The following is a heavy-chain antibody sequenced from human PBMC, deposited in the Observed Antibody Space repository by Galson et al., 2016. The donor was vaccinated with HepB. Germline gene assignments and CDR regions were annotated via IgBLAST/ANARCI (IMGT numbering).Heavy chain of an antibody. CDR2: INSGGST. CDR3: ARDRKYSSSWPRRTYYYGMDV. V-gene: IGHV3-66*01. D-gene: IGHD6-13*01. CDR1: GFIVSSYH. Sequence: SLRLSCAASGFIVSSYHINWVRQAPGKGLEWVSLINSGGSTYYADSVKGRFTSSRDNSKNTVYLQMNSLRVEDTAVYYCARDRKYSSSWPRRTYYYGMDVWGQGTPVTVSS. J-gene: IGHJ6*02.